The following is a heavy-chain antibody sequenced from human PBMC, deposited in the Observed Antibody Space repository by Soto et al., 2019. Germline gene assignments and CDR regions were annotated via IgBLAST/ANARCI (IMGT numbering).Heavy chain of an antibody. D-gene: IGHD2-21*01. CDR1: GDSVYSNSAA. CDR2: TYYRSKWYN. Sequence: QTRSLNCAISGDSVYSNSAAWNWMRHSRSRRVEWLGRTYYRSKWYNDYAVSVKSRITINPDTSKNQFSLQLNSVTPEDTAVYYCARALPLFFRGYSGVDVWGQGTTVTV. J-gene: IGHJ6*02. CDR3: ARALPLFFRGYSGVDV. V-gene: IGHV6-1*01.